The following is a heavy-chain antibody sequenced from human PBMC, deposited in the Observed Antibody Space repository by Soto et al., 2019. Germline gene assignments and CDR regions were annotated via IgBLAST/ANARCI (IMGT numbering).Heavy chain of an antibody. D-gene: IGHD6-13*01. CDR2: IYSSGST. V-gene: IGHV4-31*03. CDR3: AGLPTYSRGDGAYLQY. Sequence: QVQLQESGTGLVKPSQTLSLTCTVYGGSIRSGAYYWIWIRQHPGKGLEWIGYIYSSGSTFYNPSLKSRITISLDTSKSQLSLKLSSVTAAYTAVYYGAGLPTYSRGDGAYLQYWGQGTLVTVSS. CDR1: GGSIRSGAYY. J-gene: IGHJ1*01.